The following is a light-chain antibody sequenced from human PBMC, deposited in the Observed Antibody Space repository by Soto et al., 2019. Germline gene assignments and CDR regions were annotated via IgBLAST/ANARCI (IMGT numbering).Light chain of an antibody. V-gene: IGLV2-8*01. J-gene: IGLJ2*01. Sequence: QSVLTQPPSASGSPGQSVTFSCTGTSSDVGEYNYVSWYQQYPGKAPKLMIYEVSERPSGVPDRFSGSKSGNTASLTVSGLQAEDEADYYCTSYAGSNNVVFGGGTKLTVL. CDR2: EVS. CDR1: SSDVGEYNY. CDR3: TSYAGSNNVV.